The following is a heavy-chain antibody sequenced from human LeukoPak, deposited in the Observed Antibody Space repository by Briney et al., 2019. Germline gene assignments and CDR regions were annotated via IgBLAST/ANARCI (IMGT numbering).Heavy chain of an antibody. CDR3: VRSSAYYDYVWGSYRPRYYFDY. J-gene: IGHJ4*02. CDR2: IYYSGST. V-gene: IGHV4-59*01. Sequence: SETLSLTCTVSGGSISSYYWSWIRQPPGKGLEWIGYIYYSGSTNYNPSLKSRVTISVDTSKNQFSLKLSSVTAADTAVYYCVRSSAYYDYVWGSYRPRYYFDYWGQGTLVTVSS. D-gene: IGHD3-16*01. CDR1: GGSISSYY.